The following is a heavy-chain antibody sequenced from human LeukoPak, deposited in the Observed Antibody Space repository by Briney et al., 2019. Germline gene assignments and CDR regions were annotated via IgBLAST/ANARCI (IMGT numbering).Heavy chain of an antibody. CDR2: MNPNSGNT. Sequence: ASVKVSCKASGYTFTSYDINWVRQATGQGLEWMGWMNPNSGNTGYAQKFQGRVTITRNTSISTAYMELSSLRSEDTAVYYCARVSWQLTYYYYYYTDVWGKGTTITVSS. J-gene: IGHJ6*03. CDR1: GYTFTSYD. CDR3: ARVSWQLTYYYYYYTDV. D-gene: IGHD6-6*01. V-gene: IGHV1-8*01.